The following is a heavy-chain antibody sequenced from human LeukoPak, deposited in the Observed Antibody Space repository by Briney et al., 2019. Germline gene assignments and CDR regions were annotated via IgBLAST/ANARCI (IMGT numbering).Heavy chain of an antibody. D-gene: IGHD3-10*01. CDR2: INAGNGNT. CDR1: GYTFTSYA. V-gene: IGHV1-3*01. CDR3: ARGNYNDDYYYYGMDV. Sequence: ASVKVSCKASGYTFTSYAMHWVRQAPGQRLEWMGWINAGNGNTKYSQKFQGRVTITRDTTASTAYMELSSLRSEDTAVYYCARGNYNDDYYYYGMDVWGKGTTVTVSS. J-gene: IGHJ6*04.